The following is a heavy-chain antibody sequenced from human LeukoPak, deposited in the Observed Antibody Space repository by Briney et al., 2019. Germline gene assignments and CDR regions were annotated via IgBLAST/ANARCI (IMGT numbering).Heavy chain of an antibody. CDR1: GGSISSNNW. Sequence: SETLSLTCAVSGGSISSNNWWGWVRQPPGKGLEWIGEIYHSGSPNYNPSLKSRVTISVDESRNHFSLNLSSVTAADTAVYYCARVNINNWHSCDYWGQGTLVTVSS. CDR2: IYHSGSP. D-gene: IGHD1-1*01. J-gene: IGHJ4*02. V-gene: IGHV4-4*02. CDR3: ARVNINNWHSCDY.